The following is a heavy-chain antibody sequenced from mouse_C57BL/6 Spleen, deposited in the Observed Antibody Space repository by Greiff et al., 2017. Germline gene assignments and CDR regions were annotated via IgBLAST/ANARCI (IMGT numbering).Heavy chain of an antibody. CDR1: GYTFTSYW. CDR2: IHPNSGST. J-gene: IGHJ3*01. Sequence: QVQLQQPGAELVKPGASVKLSCKASGYTFTSYWLHWVKQRPGQGLEWIGKIHPNSGSTNYNEKFKSKATLTVDKSSSTAYMQLSSLTSEDSAVYYWARQGRDYPPFAYWGQGTLVTVSA. D-gene: IGHD2-4*01. CDR3: ARQGRDYPPFAY. V-gene: IGHV1-64*01.